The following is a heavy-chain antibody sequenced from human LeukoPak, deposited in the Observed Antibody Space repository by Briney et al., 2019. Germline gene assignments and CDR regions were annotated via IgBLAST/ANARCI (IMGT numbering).Heavy chain of an antibody. D-gene: IGHD2-21*02. CDR1: GFTVSSNP. J-gene: IGHJ4*02. CDR2: IYSAGRS. CDR3: ARGTVTAPDY. Sequence: GGSLRLSCAASGFTVSSNPMSWVRQAPGKGLEWVSVIYSAGRSFYADSVKGRFTISRDNSKNTLYLQMNRLRPEDTAVYYCARGTVTAPDYWGQGTLVTVSS. V-gene: IGHV3-53*01.